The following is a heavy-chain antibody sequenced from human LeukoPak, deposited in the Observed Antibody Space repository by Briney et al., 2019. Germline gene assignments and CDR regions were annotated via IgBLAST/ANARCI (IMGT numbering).Heavy chain of an antibody. J-gene: IGHJ4*02. CDR2: ISSSSSYI. V-gene: IGHV3-21*01. D-gene: IGHD1-26*01. CDR1: GFTFSSYS. Sequence: GGSLRLSCAASGFTFSSYSMNWVRQAPGKGLEWVSSISSSSSYIYYADSLKGRFTISRHNAKNSLYLQMNSLRAEDTAVYYCARVTGSYQDYWGQGTLVTVSS. CDR3: ARVTGSYQDY.